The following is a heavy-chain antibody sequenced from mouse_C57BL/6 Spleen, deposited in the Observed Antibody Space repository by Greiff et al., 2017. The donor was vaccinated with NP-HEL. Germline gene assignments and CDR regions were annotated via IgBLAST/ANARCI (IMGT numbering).Heavy chain of an antibody. J-gene: IGHJ4*01. Sequence: QVQLQQPGAELVKPGASVKMSCKASGYTFTSYWITWVKQRPGQGLEWIGDIYPGSGSTNYNEKFKSKATLTVDTSSSTAYMQLSSLTSEDSAVYYCARFPLYYGSAMDDWGQGTSVTVSS. V-gene: IGHV1-55*01. CDR3: ARFPLYYGSAMDD. CDR1: GYTFTSYW. CDR2: IYPGSGST. D-gene: IGHD1-1*01.